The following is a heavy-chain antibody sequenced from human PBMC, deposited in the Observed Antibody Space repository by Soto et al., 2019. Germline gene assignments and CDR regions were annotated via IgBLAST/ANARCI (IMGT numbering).Heavy chain of an antibody. CDR3: ARVLFLEYYFDY. CDR2: IYSGGST. V-gene: IGHV3-53*01. Sequence: GGSLRLSCAASGFTVSSNYMSWVRQAPGKGLEWVSVIYSGGSTYYADSVKGRFTISRGNSKNTLYLQMNSLRAEDTAVYYCARVLFLEYYFDYWGQGTLVTVS. J-gene: IGHJ4*02. CDR1: GFTVSSNY. D-gene: IGHD3-10*01.